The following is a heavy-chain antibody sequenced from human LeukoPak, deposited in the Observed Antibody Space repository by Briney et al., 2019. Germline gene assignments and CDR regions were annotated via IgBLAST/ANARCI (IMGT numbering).Heavy chain of an antibody. Sequence: GGSLRLSCAASGFTFSSYWMSWVRQAPGKGLEWVANIKQDGSEKYYVDSVRGRFTISRDNAKNSLYLQMNSLRAEDTAVYYCATRYSSSWYWKVNYYYGMDVWGQGTTVTVSS. J-gene: IGHJ6*02. CDR1: GFTFSSYW. D-gene: IGHD6-13*01. CDR3: ATRYSSSWYWKVNYYYGMDV. V-gene: IGHV3-7*01. CDR2: IKQDGSEK.